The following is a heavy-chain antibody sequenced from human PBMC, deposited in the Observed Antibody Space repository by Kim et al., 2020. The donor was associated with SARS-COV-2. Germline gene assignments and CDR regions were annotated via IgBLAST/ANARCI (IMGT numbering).Heavy chain of an antibody. CDR2: ISYDGSNK. CDR3: AREGRMPHGYNFDY. J-gene: IGHJ4*02. CDR1: GFTFSSYA. D-gene: IGHD5-12*01. Sequence: GGSLRLFCAASGFTFSSYAMHWVRQAPGKGLEWVAVISYDGSNKYYADSVKGRFTISRDNSKNTLYLQMNSLRAEDTAVYYCAREGRMPHGYNFDYWGQG. V-gene: IGHV3-30*04.